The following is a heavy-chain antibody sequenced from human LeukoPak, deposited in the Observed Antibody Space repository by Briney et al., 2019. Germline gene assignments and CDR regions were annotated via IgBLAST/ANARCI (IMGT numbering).Heavy chain of an antibody. V-gene: IGHV4-34*01. CDR3: ARGPAYDFWSGYYNNHPNLYYFDY. D-gene: IGHD3-3*01. CDR1: GGSFSGYY. J-gene: IGHJ4*02. CDR2: INHSGST. Sequence: PSETLSLTCAVYGGSFSGYYWSWIRQPPGKGLEWIGEINHSGSTNYNPSLKSRVTISVDTSKNQFSLKLSCVTAADTAVYYCARGPAYDFWSGYYNNHPNLYYFDYWGQGTLVTASS.